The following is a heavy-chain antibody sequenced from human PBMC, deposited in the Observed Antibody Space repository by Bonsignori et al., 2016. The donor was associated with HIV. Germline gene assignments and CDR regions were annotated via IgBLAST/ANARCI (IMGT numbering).Heavy chain of an antibody. Sequence: SVKVSCKASGGTFSSYAISWVRQAPGQGLEWMGGIIPIFGTANYAQKFQGRVTITADESTSTAYMELSSLRSEDTAVYYCARRVRRGITMVRGDAFDIWGQGTMVTVSS. V-gene: IGHV1-69*13. CDR1: GGTFSSYA. CDR3: ARRVRRGITMVRGDAFDI. CDR2: IIPIFGTA. J-gene: IGHJ3*02. D-gene: IGHD3-10*01.